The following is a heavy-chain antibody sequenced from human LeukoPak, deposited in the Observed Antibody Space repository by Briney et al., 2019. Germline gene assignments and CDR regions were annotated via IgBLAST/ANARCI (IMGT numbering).Heavy chain of an antibody. Sequence: SETLSLTCSVSGGSISSGNYYWSWIRQPAGKGLEWIGRIYTSGSTNYNPSLKSRVTISVDTSKNQFSLKLSSVTAADTAVYYCARQYPYSGYGGPRWFDPWGQGTLVTVSS. CDR2: IYTSGST. D-gene: IGHD5-12*01. CDR1: GGSISSGNYY. J-gene: IGHJ5*02. CDR3: ARQYPYSGYGGPRWFDP. V-gene: IGHV4-61*02.